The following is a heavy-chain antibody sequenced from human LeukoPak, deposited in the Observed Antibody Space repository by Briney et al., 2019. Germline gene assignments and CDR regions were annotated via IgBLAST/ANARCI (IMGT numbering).Heavy chain of an antibody. Sequence: PGGSLRLSCAASGFTFSSYGMHWVRQAPGKGLEWVAVISYDGSNKYYADSVKGRLTISRDNSKNTLYLQMNSLRAEDTAVYYCASGKYYFDYWGQGTLVTVSS. CDR2: ISYDGSNK. J-gene: IGHJ4*02. CDR3: ASGKYYFDY. CDR1: GFTFSSYG. V-gene: IGHV3-30*03.